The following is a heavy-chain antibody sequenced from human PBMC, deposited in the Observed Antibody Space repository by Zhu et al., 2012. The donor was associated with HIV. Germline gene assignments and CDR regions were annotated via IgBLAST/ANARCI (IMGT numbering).Heavy chain of an antibody. V-gene: IGHV4-34*01. J-gene: IGHJ4*02. D-gene: IGHD3-10*01. CDR1: GGSFSGYY. CDR3: ARVLLVVRGSSEAGYYFDL. Sequence: QVQLQQWGAGLLKPSETLSLTCAVYGGSFSGYYWSWIRQPPGKGLEWIGEINHSGSANYNPSLKSRLTMSVDTSKNQFSLKLSSVTAADTAVYYCARVLLVVRGSSEAGYYFDLLGPGNPGPPSPX. CDR2: INHSGSA.